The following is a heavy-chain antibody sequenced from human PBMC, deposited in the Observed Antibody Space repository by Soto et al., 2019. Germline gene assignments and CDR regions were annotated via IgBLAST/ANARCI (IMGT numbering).Heavy chain of an antibody. CDR2: INGFGSTT. CDR1: GFTFSNYW. CDR3: VRGALYAYYLGY. D-gene: IGHD3-16*01. Sequence: EVQLVESGGGLVQPGGSLRLSCAASGFTFSNYWMHWVRQVPGKGLVWVSRINGFGSTTNYADSVRGRFAISRDNADNTVYLQISSLRVEDTAVYYCVRGALYAYYLGYWGQGTLVTVSS. V-gene: IGHV3-74*01. J-gene: IGHJ4*02.